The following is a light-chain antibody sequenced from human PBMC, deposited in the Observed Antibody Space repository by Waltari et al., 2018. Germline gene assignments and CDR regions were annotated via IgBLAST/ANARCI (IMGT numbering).Light chain of an antibody. CDR3: QQRDNWPSIA. CDR2: DVS. J-gene: IGKJ5*01. Sequence: IVLTQSPATLSLSPGERATLSCRASQSFISSLGWYQQKPGQAPRLLIYDVSNRATDSPARFSGSGSGTDFTLTISSLEPEDFAVYYCQQRDNWPSIAFGQGTRLEIK. CDR1: QSFISS. V-gene: IGKV3-11*01.